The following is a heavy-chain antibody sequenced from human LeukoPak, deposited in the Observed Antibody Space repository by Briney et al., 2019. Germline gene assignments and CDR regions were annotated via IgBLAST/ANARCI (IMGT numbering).Heavy chain of an antibody. CDR2: MNPNSGNT. D-gene: IGHD6-19*01. CDR3: ARGPVGSFLYYYYYGMDV. V-gene: IGHV1-8*01. Sequence: GASVKVTCKASGYTFTSYDINWVRQATGQGLEWMGWMNPNSGNTGYAQKFQGRVTMTRNTSIGTAYMELSSLRSEDTAVYYCARGPVGSFLYYYYYGMDVWGQGTTVTVSS. J-gene: IGHJ6*02. CDR1: GYTFTSYD.